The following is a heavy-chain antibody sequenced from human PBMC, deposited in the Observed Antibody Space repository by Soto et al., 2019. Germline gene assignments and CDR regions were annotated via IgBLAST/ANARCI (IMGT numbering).Heavy chain of an antibody. J-gene: IGHJ6*02. V-gene: IGHV4-59*01. D-gene: IGHD6-13*01. CDR2: IYYSGST. CDR1: GGSISSYY. CDR3: ASSNIAAAGFYYYGMDV. Sequence: PSETLSLTCTVSGGSISSYYWSWIRHPPGKGLEWIGYIYYSGSTNYNPSLKSRVTISVDTSKNQLSLKLSSVTAADTAVYYCASSNIAAAGFYYYGMDVWGRGTTVTVSS.